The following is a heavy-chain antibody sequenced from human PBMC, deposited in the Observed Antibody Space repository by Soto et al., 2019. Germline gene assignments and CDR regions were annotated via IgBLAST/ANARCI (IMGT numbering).Heavy chain of an antibody. Sequence: GEYLKISCKASGYSFTTYWIAWVRQMPGKGLEWMGIINPGDSDIRYSPSFQGQVIISADNSISTAYLQWSSLKASDTAMYYCARHEQFYYYYYGMDVWGQGTAVTVSS. CDR2: INPGDSDI. D-gene: IGHD4-4*01. V-gene: IGHV5-51*01. CDR1: GYSFTTYW. J-gene: IGHJ6*02. CDR3: ARHEQFYYYYYGMDV.